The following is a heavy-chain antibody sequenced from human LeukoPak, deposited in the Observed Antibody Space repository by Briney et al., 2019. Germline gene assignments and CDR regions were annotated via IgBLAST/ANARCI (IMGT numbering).Heavy chain of an antibody. Sequence: PSETLSLTCSVSGGSISSHYWSWMRQPPGKGLEWIGYIYYTGSTDYNPSLKSRVTIPVDTSKNQLSLKLSSVTAADAAVYYCARSDGAGATDYWGQGTLVTVSS. J-gene: IGHJ4*02. D-gene: IGHD1-26*01. CDR2: IYYTGST. CDR1: GGSISSHY. CDR3: ARSDGAGATDY. V-gene: IGHV4-59*11.